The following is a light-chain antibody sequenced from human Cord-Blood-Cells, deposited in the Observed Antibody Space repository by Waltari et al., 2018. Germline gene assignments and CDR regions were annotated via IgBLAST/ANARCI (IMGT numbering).Light chain of an antibody. J-gene: IGLJ3*02. CDR3: CSYAGSLWV. CDR1: SSDVGSYNL. V-gene: IGLV2-23*02. Sequence: GTSSDVGSYNLVSWYQQHPGKAPKLMIYEVSKRPSGVSNRFSGSKSGTTASLKLSGLQAEDEADYYCCSYAGSLWVFGVGTKLTVL. CDR2: EVS.